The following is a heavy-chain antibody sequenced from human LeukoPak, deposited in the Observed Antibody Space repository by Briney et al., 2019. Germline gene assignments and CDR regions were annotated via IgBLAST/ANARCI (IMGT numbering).Heavy chain of an antibody. CDR1: GGTFSSYA. CDR2: IIPIFGTA. CDR3: ARGMVRGVMGVDYYYGMDV. D-gene: IGHD3-10*01. J-gene: IGHJ6*04. Sequence: GSSVKVSFKASGGTFSSYAISWVRQAPGQGLEWMGVIIPIFGTANYAQKFQGRVTFTADRSTSTAYMELSSVRSEDTAVYYCARGMVRGVMGVDYYYGMDVWGKGTTVTVSS. V-gene: IGHV1-69*06.